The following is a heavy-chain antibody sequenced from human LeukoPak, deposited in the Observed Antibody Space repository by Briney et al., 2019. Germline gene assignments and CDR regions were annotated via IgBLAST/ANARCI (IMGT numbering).Heavy chain of an antibody. CDR1: IYSISSGYY. CDR3: ARAGVTTWQY. CDR2: IYHSGGT. V-gene: IGHV4-38-2*02. Sequence: SETLSLTCTVSIYSISSGYYWGWIRQPPGKGLEWIGSIYHSGGTYYNPSLKSRVTISVDTSKNQFSLRLSTVTAADTAVYYCARAGVTTWQYWGQGTLVTVSS. J-gene: IGHJ4*02. D-gene: IGHD4-17*01.